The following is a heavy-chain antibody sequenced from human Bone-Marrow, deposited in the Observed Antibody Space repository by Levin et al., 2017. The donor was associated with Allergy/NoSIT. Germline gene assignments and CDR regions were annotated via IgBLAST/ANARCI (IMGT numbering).Heavy chain of an antibody. V-gene: IGHV3-21*01. Sequence: GGSLRLSCAASGFTFSSYSMNWVRQAPGKGLEWVSSISSSSSYIYYADSVKGRFTISRDNAKNSLYLQMNSLRAEDTAVYYCASRQYCSSTSCYWHFDYWGQGTLVTVSS. J-gene: IGHJ4*02. CDR2: ISSSSSYI. CDR1: GFTFSSYS. CDR3: ASRQYCSSTSCYWHFDY. D-gene: IGHD2-2*01.